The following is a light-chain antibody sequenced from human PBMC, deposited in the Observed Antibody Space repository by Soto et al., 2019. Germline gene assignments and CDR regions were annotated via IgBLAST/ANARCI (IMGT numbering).Light chain of an antibody. CDR1: QSVSSD. CDR3: QQYNNWPRA. J-gene: IGKJ1*01. V-gene: IGKV3-15*01. Sequence: EIVMTQCPATLSVSPGERATFSCTASQSVSSDLAWYHQKPGQAPRLLIYSASTRATGIPARFSGSGSGTEFTLTINSLQSEDFAVYYCQQYNNWPRAFGQGTKVDIK. CDR2: SAS.